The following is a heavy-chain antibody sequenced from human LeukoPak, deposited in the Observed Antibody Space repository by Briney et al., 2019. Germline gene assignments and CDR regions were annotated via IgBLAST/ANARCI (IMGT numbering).Heavy chain of an antibody. CDR1: EFSVGSNY. D-gene: IGHD6-6*01. CDR2: IYSGGST. J-gene: IGHJ4*02. Sequence: GGSLRLSCAASEFSVGSNYMTWVRQAPGKGLEWVSLIYSGGSTYYADSVKGRFTISRDNSKNTLYLQMNSLRAEDTAVYYCARDKGSSYLSSFDYWGQGTLVTVSS. CDR3: ARDKGSSYLSSFDY. V-gene: IGHV3-66*01.